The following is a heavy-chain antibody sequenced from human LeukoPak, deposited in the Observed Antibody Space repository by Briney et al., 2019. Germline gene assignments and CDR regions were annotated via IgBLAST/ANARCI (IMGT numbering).Heavy chain of an antibody. CDR3: ARVPLYSGSYFDAFDI. CDR1: GFTFSSYW. Sequence: PGGSLRLSCAASGFTFSSYWMSWVRQAPGKGLEWVANIKQDGSEKYYVDSVMGRFTISRDNAKNSLYLQMNSLRAEDTAVYYCARVPLYSGSYFDAFDIWGQGTMVTVSS. D-gene: IGHD1-26*01. CDR2: IKQDGSEK. J-gene: IGHJ3*02. V-gene: IGHV3-7*01.